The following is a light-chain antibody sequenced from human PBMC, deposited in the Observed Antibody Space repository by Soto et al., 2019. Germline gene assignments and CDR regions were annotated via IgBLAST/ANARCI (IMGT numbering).Light chain of an antibody. V-gene: IGKV3-15*01. Sequence: EIVMPQSPATLSVSPGERATLSSRASQSVSSNLAWYQQKPGQAPRLLIYGASTRATGIPARFSGSGSGTEFTLTISSLQSEDFAVYYCQQYNNWPPWTFGQGTKVEIK. CDR1: QSVSSN. CDR2: GAS. CDR3: QQYNNWPPWT. J-gene: IGKJ1*01.